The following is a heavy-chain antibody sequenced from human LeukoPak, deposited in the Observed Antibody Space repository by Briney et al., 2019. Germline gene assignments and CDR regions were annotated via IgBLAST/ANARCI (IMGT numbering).Heavy chain of an antibody. CDR1: GFTFSSYA. J-gene: IGHJ4*02. D-gene: IGHD3-22*01. V-gene: IGHV3-23*01. CDR3: AKPTDPYYYDSSGSEPLDY. Sequence: PGGSLRLSYAASGFTFSSYAMSWVRQAPGKGLEWVSAISGSGGSTYYADSVKGRFTISRDNSKNTLYLQMNSLRAEDAAVYYCAKPTDPYYYDSSGSEPLDYWGQGTLVTVSS. CDR2: ISGSGGST.